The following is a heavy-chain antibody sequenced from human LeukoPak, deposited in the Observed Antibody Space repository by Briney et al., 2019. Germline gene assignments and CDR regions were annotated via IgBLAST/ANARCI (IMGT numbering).Heavy chain of an antibody. D-gene: IGHD1-26*01. Sequence: SVTLSLTCAVYGGSFSGYYWSWIRQPPGKGLEWIGYISYSGSTNYNPSLKSRVTISVDTSKSQFSLNLNSVTATDAAVYYCARHSGSYYDNYDYWGQGTLITVSS. V-gene: IGHV4-59*08. CDR3: ARHSGSYYDNYDY. CDR2: ISYSGST. CDR1: GGSFSGYY. J-gene: IGHJ4*02.